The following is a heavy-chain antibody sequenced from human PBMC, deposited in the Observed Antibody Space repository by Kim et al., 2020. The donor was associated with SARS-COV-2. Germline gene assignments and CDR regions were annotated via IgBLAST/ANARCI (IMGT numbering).Heavy chain of an antibody. CDR3: AREWGYTVTHHYNWFDP. CDR1: GGTFSSYA. CDR2: IIPIFGIA. D-gene: IGHD4-17*01. J-gene: IGHJ5*02. Sequence: SVKVSCKASGGTFSSYAISWVRQAPGQGLEWMGRIIPIFGIANYAQKFQGRVTITADKSTSTAYTELSSLRSEDTAVYYCAREWGYTVTHHYNWFDPWGQGTLVTVSS. V-gene: IGHV1-69*04.